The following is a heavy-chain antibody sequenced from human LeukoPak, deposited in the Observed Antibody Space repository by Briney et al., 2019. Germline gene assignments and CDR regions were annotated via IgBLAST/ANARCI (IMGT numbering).Heavy chain of an antibody. CDR1: GYTFTSYG. V-gene: IGHV1-18*01. CDR2: ISAYNGNT. Sequence: GASVKVSCKASGYTFTSYGISWVRQAPGQGLEWMGWISAYNGNTNYAQKLQGRVTMTTDTSTSTAYMELSSLRSEDTAVYYCARDASYDFWSGYYFDWFDPWGQGTLVTVSS. CDR3: ARDASYDFWSGYYFDWFDP. D-gene: IGHD3-3*01. J-gene: IGHJ5*02.